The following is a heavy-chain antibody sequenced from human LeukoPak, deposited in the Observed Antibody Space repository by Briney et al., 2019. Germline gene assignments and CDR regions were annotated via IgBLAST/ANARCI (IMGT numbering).Heavy chain of an antibody. CDR3: AKDLGTALSSLHKNYYFDY. CDR2: ISGSGGNT. V-gene: IGHV3-23*01. CDR1: GFTFSSYA. J-gene: IGHJ4*02. Sequence: GGSLRLSCAASGFTFSSYAMSWVRQAPGKGLEWVSSISGSGGNTYYADSVKGRFTISRDNSKNTLYLQMNSLRDEDTAVYYCAKDLGTALSSLHKNYYFDYWGQGTLVTVSS. D-gene: IGHD1-7*01.